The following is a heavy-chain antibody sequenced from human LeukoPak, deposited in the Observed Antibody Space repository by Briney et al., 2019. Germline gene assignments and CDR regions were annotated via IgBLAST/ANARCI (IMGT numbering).Heavy chain of an antibody. D-gene: IGHD6-19*01. V-gene: IGHV3-21*01. J-gene: IGHJ4*02. CDR2: ISSSSSYI. Sequence: GGSLRLSCAASGFTFSSYSMNWVRQAPGKGLEWVSSISSSSSYIYYADSVKGRFTIFRDNAKNSLYLQMNSLRAEDTAAYYCARGISGWYDYWGQGTLVTVSS. CDR3: ARGISGWYDY. CDR1: GFTFSSYS.